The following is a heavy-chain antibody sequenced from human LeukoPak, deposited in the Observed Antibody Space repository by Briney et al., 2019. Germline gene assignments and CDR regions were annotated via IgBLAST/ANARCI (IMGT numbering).Heavy chain of an antibody. CDR2: IDYSRDT. D-gene: IGHD3-22*01. V-gene: IGHV4-59*03. CDR3: ARNGPHYYDKSGYLDS. Sequence: PSETLSLTCTVSGGSISSYYWSWIRQPPGKGLEWIGSIDYSRDTNYNPSLRSRVTILVDKSRNQFSLKLNSVTAADTAVYYCARNGPHYYDKSGYLDSWGQGTLVTVSS. CDR1: GGSISSYY. J-gene: IGHJ4*02.